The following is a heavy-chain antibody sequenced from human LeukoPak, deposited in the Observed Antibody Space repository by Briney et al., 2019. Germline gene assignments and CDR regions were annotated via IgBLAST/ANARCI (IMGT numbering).Heavy chain of an antibody. Sequence: PSETLSLTCTVSGGSISSYYWSWIRQPAGKGLEWIGRIYTSGSTNYNPSLKSRVTMSVDTSKSQFSLKLSSVTAADTAVYYCAREITFGGVIVNDYWGQGTLVTVSS. D-gene: IGHD3-16*02. CDR2: IYTSGST. CDR1: GGSISSYY. CDR3: AREITFGGVIVNDY. J-gene: IGHJ4*02. V-gene: IGHV4-4*07.